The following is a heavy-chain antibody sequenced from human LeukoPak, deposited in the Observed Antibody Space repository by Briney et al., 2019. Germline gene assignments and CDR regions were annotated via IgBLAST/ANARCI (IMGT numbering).Heavy chain of an antibody. Sequence: SETLSLTCTVSGGSISSYYWSWMRQPAGKGLEWIGRIYTSGSTTYNPSLKSRVTISVDTSKNQFSLKLSSVTAADTAVYYCARGLSSSWYANYYYYMAVWGKGTTVTISS. CDR3: ARGLSSSWYANYYYYMAV. D-gene: IGHD6-13*01. CDR1: GGSISSYY. V-gene: IGHV4-4*07. CDR2: IYTSGST. J-gene: IGHJ6*03.